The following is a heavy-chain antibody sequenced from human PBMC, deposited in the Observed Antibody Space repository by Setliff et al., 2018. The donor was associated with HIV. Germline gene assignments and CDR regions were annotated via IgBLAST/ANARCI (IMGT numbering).Heavy chain of an antibody. D-gene: IGHD6-13*01. Sequence: ASVKVSCKASGGTFSSYAISWVRQAPGQGLELMGGMNPNSGNTGYAQKFQGRVTMTRNTSISTAYMELSSLRSDDTAVYYCASSWSRIRYYGMDVWGQGTTVTVSS. CDR2: MNPNSGNT. V-gene: IGHV1-8*02. CDR1: GGTFSSYA. CDR3: ASSWSRIRYYGMDV. J-gene: IGHJ6*02.